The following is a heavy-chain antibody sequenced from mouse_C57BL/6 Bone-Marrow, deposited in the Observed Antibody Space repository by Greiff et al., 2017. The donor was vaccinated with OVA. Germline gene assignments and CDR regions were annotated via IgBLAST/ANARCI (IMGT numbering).Heavy chain of an antibody. Sequence: EVQLQESGPELVKPGDSVKISCKASGYSFTGYFMNWVMQSHGKSLEWIGRINPYNGDTFYNQKFKGKATLTVDKSSSTAHMELRSLTSEDSAVYYCATAQATGFAYWGQGTLVTVSA. V-gene: IGHV1-20*01. D-gene: IGHD3-2*02. CDR1: GYSFTGYF. CDR3: ATAQATGFAY. CDR2: INPYNGDT. J-gene: IGHJ3*01.